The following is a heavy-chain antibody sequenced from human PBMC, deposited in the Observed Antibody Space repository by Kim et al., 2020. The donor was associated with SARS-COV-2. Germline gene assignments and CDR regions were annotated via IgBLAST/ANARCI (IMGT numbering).Heavy chain of an antibody. D-gene: IGHD3-22*01. V-gene: IGHV4-4*02. J-gene: IGHJ1*01. CDR2: IYHSGST. CDR1: GGSISSSNW. CDR3: ARGPPLDYYDSSGYYKAEYFQH. Sequence: SETLSLTCAVSGGSISSSNWWSWVRQPPGKGLEWIGEIYHSGSTNYNPSLKSRVTISVDKSKNQFSLKLSSVTAADTAVYYCARGPPLDYYDSSGYYKAEYFQHWGQGTLVTVSS.